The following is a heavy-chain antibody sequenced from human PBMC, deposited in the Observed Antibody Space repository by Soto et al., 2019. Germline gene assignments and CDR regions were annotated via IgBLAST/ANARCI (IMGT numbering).Heavy chain of an antibody. V-gene: IGHV3-30*18. CDR1: GFTFRNYG. Sequence: QVQLVESGGGVVQPGRSLRLSCVVSGFTFRNYGMHWVRQAPGMGLEWVALISHDGSDILYTDSVTGRFTISRDNSKNTLYMQMDSLRADDTAVYYCVKEPYDVGSGFAGKWFDPWGQGTLVTVSS. D-gene: IGHD3-3*01. CDR2: ISHDGSDI. CDR3: VKEPYDVGSGFAGKWFDP. J-gene: IGHJ5*02.